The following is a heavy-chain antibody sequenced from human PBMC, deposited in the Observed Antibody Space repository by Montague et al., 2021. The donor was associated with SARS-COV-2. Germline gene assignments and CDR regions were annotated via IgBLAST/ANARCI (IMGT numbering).Heavy chain of an antibody. CDR3: ASTTVAGDIAFDI. CDR2: ICYSGST. Sequence: SETLSLTCTVSGGSISSSSYYWGWIRQPPGKGLEWIGSICYSGSTYYNPSLKSRVTISVDTSKNQFSLKLSSVTAADTAVYYCASTTVAGDIAFDIWGQGTMVTVSS. D-gene: IGHD6-19*01. J-gene: IGHJ3*02. CDR1: GGSISSSSYY. V-gene: IGHV4-39*01.